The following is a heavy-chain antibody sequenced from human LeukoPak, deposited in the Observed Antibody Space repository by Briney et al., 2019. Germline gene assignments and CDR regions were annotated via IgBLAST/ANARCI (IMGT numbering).Heavy chain of an antibody. V-gene: IGHV3-30*03. CDR1: GFTFSSYG. D-gene: IGHD3-10*01. J-gene: IGHJ5*02. CDR3: ATVWFGESKRSA. CDR2: ISYDGSNK. Sequence: PGGSLRLSCAASGFTFSSYGMHWVRQAPGKGLEWVAVISYDGSNKYYADSVKGRFTISRDNSKNTLYLQMNSLRAEDTAVYYCATVWFGESKRSAWGQGTLVTVSS.